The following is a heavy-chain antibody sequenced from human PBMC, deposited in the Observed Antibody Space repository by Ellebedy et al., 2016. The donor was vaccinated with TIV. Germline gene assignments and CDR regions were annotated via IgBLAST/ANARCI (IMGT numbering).Heavy chain of an antibody. CDR1: GYTLTELS. CDR3: ATSVAAAGTWAFDY. V-gene: IGHV1-24*01. Sequence: AASVQVSCKVSGYTLTELSMHWVRQAPGKGLEWMGGFDPEDGETIYAQKFQGRVTMTEDTSTDTAYMELSNLRSEDTAGYSCATSVAAAGTWAFDYWGQGTQVTVSS. CDR2: FDPEDGET. D-gene: IGHD6-13*01. J-gene: IGHJ4*02.